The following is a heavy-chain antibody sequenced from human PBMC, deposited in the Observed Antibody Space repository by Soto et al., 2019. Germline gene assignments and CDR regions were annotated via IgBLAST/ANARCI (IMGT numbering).Heavy chain of an antibody. CDR3: ARDLGRSSLVYPDY. V-gene: IGHV3-33*01. CDR2: IWYDGSNK. D-gene: IGHD6-6*01. CDR1: GFTFSSYG. J-gene: IGHJ4*02. Sequence: GGSLRLSCAASGFTFSSYGMHWVRQAPGKGLEWVAVIWYDGSNKYYADSVKGRFTISRDNSKNTLYLQMNSLRAEDTAVYYCARDLGRSSLVYPDYWGQGTLVTVSS.